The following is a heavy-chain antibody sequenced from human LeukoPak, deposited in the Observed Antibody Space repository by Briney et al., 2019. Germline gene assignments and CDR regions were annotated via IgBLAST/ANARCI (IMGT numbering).Heavy chain of an antibody. V-gene: IGHV4-39*06. CDR2: IYYSGST. D-gene: IGHD3-16*01. CDR3: ARVGDYALKD. Sequence: PSETLSLTCTVSGGSISSSSYYWGWIRQPPGKGLEWIGSIYYSGSTYYNPSLKSRVTMSVDTSKSQCTLKLSSVTAADTAVYYCARVGDYALKDWGQGTLVTVSS. J-gene: IGHJ4*02. CDR1: GGSISSSSYY.